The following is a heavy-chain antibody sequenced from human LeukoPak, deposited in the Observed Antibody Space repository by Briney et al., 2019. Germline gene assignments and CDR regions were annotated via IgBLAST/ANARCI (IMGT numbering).Heavy chain of an antibody. CDR3: ARRRLVGMTTVGYDAFDI. CDR2: IYPGDSDT. J-gene: IGHJ3*02. D-gene: IGHD4-23*01. Sequence: HGESLKISCKGSGYSFTSYWIGWVRQMPGKGLEWMGIIYPGDSDTRYSPSFQGQVTISADKSISTAYLQWSSLKASDTAMYYCARRRLVGMTTVGYDAFDIWGQGTMVTVSS. CDR1: GYSFTSYW. V-gene: IGHV5-51*01.